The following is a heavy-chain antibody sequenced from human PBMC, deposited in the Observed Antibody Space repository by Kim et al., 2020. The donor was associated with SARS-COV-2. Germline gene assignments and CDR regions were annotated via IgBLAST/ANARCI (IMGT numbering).Heavy chain of an antibody. V-gene: IGHV3-49*03. CDR1: GFTFGDYA. Sequence: GGSLRLSCTASGFTFGDYAMSWFRQAPGKGLEWVGFIRRKAYGGTTEYAASVKGRFTISRDDSKSIAYLQMNSLKTEDTAVYYCTRDYLVGQQLGTTYYYYGMDVWGQGTTVTVSS. J-gene: IGHJ6*02. D-gene: IGHD6-13*01. CDR2: IRRKAYGGTT. CDR3: TRDYLVGQQLGTTYYYYGMDV.